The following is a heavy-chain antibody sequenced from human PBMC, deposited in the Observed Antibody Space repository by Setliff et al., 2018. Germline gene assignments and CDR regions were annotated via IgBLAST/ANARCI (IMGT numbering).Heavy chain of an antibody. CDR1: GGSISSYY. J-gene: IGHJ4*02. Sequence: SETLSLTCTVSGGSISSYYWAWIRQPPGKGLEWIGSVLHSGRTPYNPSLKSRVTISADTSKNQFSLKLPSVTAADTAVYYCARLDTNTYATFDYWGQGTLVTVSS. D-gene: IGHD5-18*01. V-gene: IGHV4-38-2*02. CDR3: ARLDTNTYATFDY. CDR2: VLHSGRT.